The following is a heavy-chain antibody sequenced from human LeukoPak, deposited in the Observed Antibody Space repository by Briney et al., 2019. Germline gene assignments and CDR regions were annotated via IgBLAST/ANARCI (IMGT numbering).Heavy chain of an antibody. J-gene: IGHJ4*02. D-gene: IGHD4-11*01. V-gene: IGHV4-59*01. CDR2: ISDSGSA. CDR1: GGSISSYY. Sequence: SETLSLTCTVSGGSISSYYWTWIRQPPGKGLEWVGHISDSGSANYNPSLKSRVTISGDTSKNQVSLNLGSVTAADTAVYYCATDKDYHYYWGQGTLVTVSS. CDR3: ATDKDYHYY.